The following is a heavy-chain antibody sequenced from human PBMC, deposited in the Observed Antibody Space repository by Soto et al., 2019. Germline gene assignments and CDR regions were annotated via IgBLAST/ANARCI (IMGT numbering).Heavy chain of an antibody. D-gene: IGHD2-15*01. CDR2: ISAYNGNT. Sequence: DPAKVSCKASGYTFTSYGISWVRQATGQGLEWMGWISAYNGNTNYAQKLQGRVTMTTDTSTSTAYMELRSLRSDDTAVYYCASPLYCSGGSCYSNAFDIWGQGTMVTVSS. J-gene: IGHJ3*02. CDR1: GYTFTSYG. V-gene: IGHV1-18*04. CDR3: ASPLYCSGGSCYSNAFDI.